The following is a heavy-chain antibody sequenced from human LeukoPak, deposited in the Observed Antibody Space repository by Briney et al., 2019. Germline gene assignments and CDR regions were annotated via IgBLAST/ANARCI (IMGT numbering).Heavy chain of an antibody. CDR3: ARGFLEPYYYYYMDV. J-gene: IGHJ6*03. CDR1: GGTFSSYA. D-gene: IGHD3-3*01. Sequence: ASVKVSCKASGGTFSSYAISWVRQAPGQGLEWMGWINPNSGGTNYAQKFQGRVTMTRDTSISTAYMELSRLRSDDTAVYYCARGFLEPYYYYYMDVWGKGTTVTVSS. V-gene: IGHV1-2*02. CDR2: INPNSGGT.